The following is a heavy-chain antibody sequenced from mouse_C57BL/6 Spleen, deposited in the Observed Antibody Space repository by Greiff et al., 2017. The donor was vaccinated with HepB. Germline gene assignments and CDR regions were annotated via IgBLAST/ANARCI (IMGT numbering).Heavy chain of an antibody. CDR3: TTDYGSPLAY. Sequence: EVQLQQSGAELVRPGASVKLSCTASGFNIKDDYMHWVKQRPEQGLEWIGWIDPENGDTEYASKFQGKATITADTSSNTAYLQLSSLTSEDTAVYYCTTDYGSPLAYWGQGTLVTVSA. CDR2: IDPENGDT. J-gene: IGHJ3*01. V-gene: IGHV14-4*01. D-gene: IGHD1-1*01. CDR1: GFNIKDDY.